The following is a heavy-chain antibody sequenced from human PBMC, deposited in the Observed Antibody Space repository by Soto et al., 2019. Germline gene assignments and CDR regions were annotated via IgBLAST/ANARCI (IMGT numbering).Heavy chain of an antibody. Sequence: QITLKESGPTLVKPTQTLTLTCTFSGFSLSTTGVGVGWIRQPPGKALEWLALIYWDGEKRYSPSLKSRLTITKDTSKNQVVLTMTNMDPVAPATYYCSHRPWYAFEPWGQGILVTVSS. CDR2: IYWDGEK. CDR1: GFSLSTTGVG. D-gene: IGHD6-13*01. V-gene: IGHV2-5*02. J-gene: IGHJ5*02. CDR3: SHRPWYAFEP.